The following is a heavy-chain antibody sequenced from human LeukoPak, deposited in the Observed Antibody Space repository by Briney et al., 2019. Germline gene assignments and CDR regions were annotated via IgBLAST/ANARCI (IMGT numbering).Heavy chain of an antibody. Sequence: ASVKVSCKASGYTFTSYDITWVRQATGQVLEWMGWMNPNSGNRGFAQKFQGRVTMTRNTSINTAYMELSGLRSEDTAVYYCARNSIGFDYWGQGTLVTVSS. CDR1: GYTFTSYD. D-gene: IGHD2-21*01. V-gene: IGHV1-8*01. CDR2: MNPNSGNR. J-gene: IGHJ4*02. CDR3: ARNSIGFDY.